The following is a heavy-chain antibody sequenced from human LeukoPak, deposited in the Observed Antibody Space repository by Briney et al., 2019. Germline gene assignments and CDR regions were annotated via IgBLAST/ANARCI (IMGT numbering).Heavy chain of an antibody. CDR2: ISRSFDTI. CDR1: GFAFSDYY. J-gene: IGHJ4*02. D-gene: IGHD3-9*01. CDR3: ARGSPSIPFDL. Sequence: GGSLRLSCAASGFAFSDYYLSWIRQAPGKGLEGISYISRSFDTIYYADAVEGRFTISRDNAQNSLYLQMNSLRVEDTAVYYCARGSPSIPFDLWGQGTLVTVSS. V-gene: IGHV3-11*01.